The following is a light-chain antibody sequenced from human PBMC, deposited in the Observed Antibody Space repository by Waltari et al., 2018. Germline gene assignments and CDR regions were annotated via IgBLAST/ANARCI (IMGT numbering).Light chain of an antibody. CDR1: QSVLRNSTKRNS. V-gene: IGKV4-1*01. CDR3: QQFYSTPT. J-gene: IGKJ1*01. Sequence: DIVMTQSPDSLALSLGERATINCKSSQSVLRNSTKRNSLAWLQQRPGQPAKLLIYWASTRDSGVPDRFTGSGSGTDFTLTINSLQAEDVAVYYCQQFYSTPTFGQGTKVEI. CDR2: WAS.